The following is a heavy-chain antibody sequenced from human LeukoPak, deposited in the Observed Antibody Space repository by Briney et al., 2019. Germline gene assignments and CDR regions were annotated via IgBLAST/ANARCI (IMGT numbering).Heavy chain of an antibody. CDR2: ISSSSTII. CDR3: GASRQYVGAFDI. J-gene: IGHJ3*02. D-gene: IGHD3-16*01. CDR1: GFTFSSYE. Sequence: TGGSLRLSCAASGFTFSSYELYWVRQAPGKGLKGISYISSSSTIIKYADSVRGRFTISRDDARESLYLQMSSLRADDTAIYYCGASRQYVGAFDIWGQGTLVTVSS. V-gene: IGHV3-48*03.